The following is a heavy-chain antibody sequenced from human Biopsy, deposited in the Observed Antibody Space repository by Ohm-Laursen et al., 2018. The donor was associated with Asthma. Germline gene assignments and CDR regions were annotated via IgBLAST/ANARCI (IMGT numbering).Heavy chain of an antibody. CDR3: ARDYGGNSGYYYGMDV. CDR2: ISSSSSTI. D-gene: IGHD4-23*01. CDR1: GFTFSSYS. V-gene: IGHV3-48*02. Sequence: SLRLSCAASGFTFSSYSMNWVRQAPGKGLEWVSYISSSSSTIYYADSVKGRFTISRDNAKSSLYLQMNSLRDEDTAGYYCARDYGGNSGYYYGMDVWGQGTTVTVSS. J-gene: IGHJ6*02.